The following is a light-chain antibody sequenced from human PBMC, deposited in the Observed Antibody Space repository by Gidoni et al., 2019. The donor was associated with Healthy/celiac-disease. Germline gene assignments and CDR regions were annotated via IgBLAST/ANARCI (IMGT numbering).Light chain of an antibody. CDR2: GAS. J-gene: IGKJ2*01. CDR3: QQYGSSPYT. Sequence: EILLPQSPGTLSLSPGERATLSCRASQSVSSSYLAWYQQKPGQAPRLLIYGASSRATGIPDRFSGSGSGTDFTLTISRLEPEDFAVYYCQQYGSSPYTFGQGTKLEIK. CDR1: QSVSSSY. V-gene: IGKV3-20*01.